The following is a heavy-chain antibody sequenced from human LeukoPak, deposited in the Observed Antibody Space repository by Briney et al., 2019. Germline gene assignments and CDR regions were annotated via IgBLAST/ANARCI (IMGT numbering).Heavy chain of an antibody. D-gene: IGHD1-26*01. V-gene: IGHV1-2*02. CDR1: GYTFSDYY. J-gene: IGHJ3*02. Sequence: ASVKVSCKTSGYTFSDYYLHWVRQAPGQGLEWMGWINPSSGGTKYVQKFQGRVTMTRDTSISTGYMELSRLRSDDTAVYYCARPIRGSYVEDAFDMWGQGTMVTVSA. CDR3: ARPIRGSYVEDAFDM. CDR2: INPSSGGT.